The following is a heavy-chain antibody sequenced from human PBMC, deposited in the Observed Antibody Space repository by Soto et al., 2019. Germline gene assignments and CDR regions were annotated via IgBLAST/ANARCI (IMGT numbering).Heavy chain of an antibody. CDR2: LSSSSYYI. D-gene: IGHD1-20*01. CDR1: GFTFSAYS. Sequence: GGSLRLSCAASGFTFSAYSMNWVRQVPGKGLECVSSLSSSSYYIYYADSLKGRFTISRDNAKNSLFLQMNSLRAEDTAVYYCARGDYNEEPFDYWGQGTPVTVSS. V-gene: IGHV3-21*01. J-gene: IGHJ4*02. CDR3: ARGDYNEEPFDY.